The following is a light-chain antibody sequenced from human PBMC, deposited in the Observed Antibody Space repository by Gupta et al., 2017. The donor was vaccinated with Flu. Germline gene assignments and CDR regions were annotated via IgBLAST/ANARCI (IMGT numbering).Light chain of an antibody. CDR3: QQSNSTLRT. V-gene: IGKV1-39*01. J-gene: IGKJ4*01. Sequence: DIHMTQSPSSLSASVGDRVTITCRASQSISSYLNWYQQKPGKAPKLLIYAASSLQSGVPSRFSGSGSGTDFTLTISSLQPEDFATYYCQQSNSTLRTFGEGTKVEIK. CDR2: AAS. CDR1: QSISSY.